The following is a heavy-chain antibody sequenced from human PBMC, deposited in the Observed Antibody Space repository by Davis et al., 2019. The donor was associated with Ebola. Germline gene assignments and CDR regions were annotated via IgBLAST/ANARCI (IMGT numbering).Heavy chain of an antibody. CDR3: ASRDFWRNGDY. CDR2: INHSVST. V-gene: IGHV4-34*01. Sequence: MPSETLSPTCAVYGGSFSGYYWSWIRQLPGKGLEWIGEINHSVSTNYNPSLKTRVTIPVDTSKNQFSLKLSSVTAADTAVYYCASRDFWRNGDYWGQGTLVTVSS. J-gene: IGHJ4*02. D-gene: IGHD3-3*01. CDR1: GGSFSGYY.